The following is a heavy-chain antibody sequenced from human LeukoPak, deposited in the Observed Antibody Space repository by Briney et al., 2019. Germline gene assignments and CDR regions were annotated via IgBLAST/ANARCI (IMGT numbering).Heavy chain of an antibody. CDR3: GYYYGSGSYPADY. D-gene: IGHD3-10*01. V-gene: IGHV3-49*04. Sequence: GGSLRLSCTASGFTFGDYVMSWVRQAPGKGLEWVGFIRSKAYGGTTEYAASVKGRFTISRDDSKSIAYLQMNSLKTEDTAVYYCGYYYGSGSYPADYWGQGTLVTVSS. CDR2: IRSKAYGGTT. CDR1: GFTFGDYV. J-gene: IGHJ4*02.